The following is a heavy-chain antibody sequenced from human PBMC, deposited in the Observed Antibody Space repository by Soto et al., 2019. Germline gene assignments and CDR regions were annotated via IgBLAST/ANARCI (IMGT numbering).Heavy chain of an antibody. CDR1: GGFVSSGSYY. CDR2: MSHSGGT. J-gene: IGHJ3*02. CDR3: ARVEQGTATTVVDAFDI. V-gene: IGHV4-34*01. D-gene: IGHD1-1*01. Sequence: QVQLQQWGAGLLKPSETLSLTCAVYGGFVSSGSYYWSWIRQPPGKGLEWIGEMSHSGGTHFNPSLKSRVTISVDTSKNQFSLTVSSVTAADTALYYCARVEQGTATTVVDAFDIWGPGTMVTVSS.